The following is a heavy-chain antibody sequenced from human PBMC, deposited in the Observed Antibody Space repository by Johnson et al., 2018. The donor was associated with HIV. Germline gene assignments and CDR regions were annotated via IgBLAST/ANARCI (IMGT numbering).Heavy chain of an antibody. Sequence: VQLVESGEGVVQPGRSLRLSCAASGFTFRNYGMHWVRQAPGKGLEWVAVISYDGSVKYYADAVKGRFTISRDNSKNTLYLQMNSLRAEDTAVYYCAKGRSGTTASIDAFDIWGQGTMVTVSS. D-gene: IGHD1-7*01. CDR1: GFTFRNYG. CDR2: ISYDGSVK. CDR3: AKGRSGTTASIDAFDI. J-gene: IGHJ3*02. V-gene: IGHV3-30*18.